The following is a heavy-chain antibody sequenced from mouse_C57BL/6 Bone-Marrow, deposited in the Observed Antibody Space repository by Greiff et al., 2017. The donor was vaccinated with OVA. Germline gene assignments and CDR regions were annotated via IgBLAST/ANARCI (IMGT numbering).Heavy chain of an antibody. CDR3: TGGDGYYFAWFAY. D-gene: IGHD2-3*01. CDR1: GFTFSNYW. J-gene: IGHJ3*01. Sequence: EVKLMESGGGLVQPGGSMKLSCVASGFTFSNYWMNWVRQSPEQLLEWVAQIRLKSDNYATHYAVSVKGRFTISRDDSKSSVYLQMNNLRAEDTGIYYCTGGDGYYFAWFAYWGQGTLVTVSA. V-gene: IGHV6-3*01. CDR2: IRLKSDNYAT.